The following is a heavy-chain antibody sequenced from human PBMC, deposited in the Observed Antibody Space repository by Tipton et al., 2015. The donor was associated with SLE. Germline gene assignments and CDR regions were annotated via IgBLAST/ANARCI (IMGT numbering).Heavy chain of an antibody. CDR2: IWYDGSNK. Sequence: RSLRLSCAASGFTFSSYGMHWVRQAPGKGLEWVAVIWYDGSNKYYADSVKGRFTISRDNSKNTLYLQMNSLRAEDTAVYYCARDGRPMVRGVYDAFDIWGQGTMVTVSS. D-gene: IGHD3-10*01. J-gene: IGHJ3*02. CDR3: ARDGRPMVRGVYDAFDI. CDR1: GFTFSSYG. V-gene: IGHV3-33*01.